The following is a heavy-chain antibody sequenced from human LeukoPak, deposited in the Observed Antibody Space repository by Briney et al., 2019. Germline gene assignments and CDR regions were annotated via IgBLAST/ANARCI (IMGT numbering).Heavy chain of an antibody. J-gene: IGHJ1*01. D-gene: IGHD2-21*02. CDR1: GFTVSSNY. CDR2: IYSGGST. CDR3: ARSGKYCGGDCYPAEYFQH. Sequence: GGSLRLSCAASGFTVSSNYMSWVRQAPGKGLEWVSVIYSGGSTYYADSVKGRFTLSRDHAKNSLYMQMNSLRAEDTAVYYCARSGKYCGGDCYPAEYFQHWGQGTLVTVSS. V-gene: IGHV3-53*01.